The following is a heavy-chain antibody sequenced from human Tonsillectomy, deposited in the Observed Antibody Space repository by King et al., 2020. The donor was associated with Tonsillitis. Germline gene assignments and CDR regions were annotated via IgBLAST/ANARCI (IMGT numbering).Heavy chain of an antibody. Sequence: VQLVESGGGLVQPGGSLRLSCVASGFTFSTCWMSWVRQAPGKGLEWVATINQNGDKIYHVVPVKGRFSISRDNAKSSLYLQMDSLRAEDTAIYYCGRDGSSGWDAFDIWGRGTMVTVSS. CDR2: INQNGDKI. CDR1: GFTFSTCW. V-gene: IGHV3-7*03. CDR3: GRDGSSGWDAFDI. J-gene: IGHJ3*02. D-gene: IGHD6-19*01.